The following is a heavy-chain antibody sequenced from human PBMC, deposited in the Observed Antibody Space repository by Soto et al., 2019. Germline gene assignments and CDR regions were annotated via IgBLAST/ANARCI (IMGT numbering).Heavy chain of an antibody. CDR1: GVTFSSYA. Sequence: QVQLVQSGAEVKKHGSSVKVSCKASGVTFSSYAISWVRQAPGQGLEWMGGIIPIFGTANYAQKFQGRVTITADESTSTDNMELGSLRPEDTALYYCARDSSDRSGYYSRRCYYWMDVWGQGNTVTVSS. D-gene: IGHD3-22*01. CDR2: IIPIFGTA. V-gene: IGHV1-69*01. CDR3: ARDSSDRSGYYSRRCYYWMDV. J-gene: IGHJ6*02.